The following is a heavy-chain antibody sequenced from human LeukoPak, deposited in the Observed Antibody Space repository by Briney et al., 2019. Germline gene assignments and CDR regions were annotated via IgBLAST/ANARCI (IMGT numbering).Heavy chain of an antibody. Sequence: PEGSLRLSCAASGFTFSSYWMSWVRQAPGKGLEWVANIKQDGSEKYYVDSVKGRFTISRDNAKNSLYLQMNSLRAEDTAVYYCASPYCSGGSCYSYYYGMDVWGQGTTVTVSS. J-gene: IGHJ6*02. V-gene: IGHV3-7*01. CDR1: GFTFSSYW. CDR2: IKQDGSEK. D-gene: IGHD2-15*01. CDR3: ASPYCSGGSCYSYYYGMDV.